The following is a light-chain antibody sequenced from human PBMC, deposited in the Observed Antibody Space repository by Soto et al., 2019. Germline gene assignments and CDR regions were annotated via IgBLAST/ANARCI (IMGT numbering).Light chain of an antibody. Sequence: EIVLTQSPATLPVSPGERATLSCRASQSISSNLGWYQQQPGQAPRLLIYGASTRATDIPARFSGSGSGTEFSLTISSLQSEDFAVYYCQQYNNWPRTFGQGTKVEI. CDR1: QSISSN. CDR3: QQYNNWPRT. CDR2: GAS. V-gene: IGKV3-15*01. J-gene: IGKJ1*01.